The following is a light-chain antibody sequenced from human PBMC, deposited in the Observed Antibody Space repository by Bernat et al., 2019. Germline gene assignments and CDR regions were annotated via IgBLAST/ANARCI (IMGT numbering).Light chain of an antibody. J-gene: IGKJ2*01. Sequence: IVMTQSPLSLPVTPGEPASISCRSSQSLLHSNGYNYLDWYLQKPGQSPQLLIYLGSNRASGVPDRFSGSGSGTDFTLKISRVEAEDVGVYYCMQALQTSYTFVQGTKLEIK. CDR2: LGS. CDR3: MQALQTSYT. V-gene: IGKV2-28*01. CDR1: QSLLHSNGYNY.